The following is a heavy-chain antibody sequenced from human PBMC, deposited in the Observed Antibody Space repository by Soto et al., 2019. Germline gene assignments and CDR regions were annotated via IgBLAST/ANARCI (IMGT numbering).Heavy chain of an antibody. J-gene: IGHJ4*02. CDR3: ARGEGVNGTWYAS. CDR1: GDTFNRYT. V-gene: IGHV1-69*02. D-gene: IGHD2-8*01. Sequence: QVQLVQSGAEVKKPGSSVNVACKASGDTFNRYTISWVRQAPGQGLEWIGRIIPMSPMPIYAQKFRGRVTFTADKSTTSVSMALSILTSDDTAVYYCARGEGVNGTWYASWGPGTLGTVSS. CDR2: IIPMSPMP.